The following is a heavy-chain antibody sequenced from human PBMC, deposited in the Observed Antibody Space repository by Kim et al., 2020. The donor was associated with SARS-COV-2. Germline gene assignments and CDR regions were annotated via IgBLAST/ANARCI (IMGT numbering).Heavy chain of an antibody. J-gene: IGHJ5*02. CDR1: GGSFSGYY. CDR2: INHSGST. Sequence: SETLSLTCAVYGGSFSGYYWSWIRQPPRKGLEWIGEINHSGSTNYNPSLKSRVTISVDTSKNQFSLKLSSVTAADTAVYYCASQNRRQGWFDPWGQGTLVTVSS. V-gene: IGHV4-34*01. CDR3: ASQNRRQGWFDP.